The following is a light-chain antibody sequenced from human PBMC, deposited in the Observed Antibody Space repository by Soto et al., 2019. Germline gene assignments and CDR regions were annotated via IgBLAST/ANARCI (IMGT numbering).Light chain of an antibody. CDR3: MQALQTPWT. J-gene: IGKJ1*01. CDR1: ESLLHSNGYNY. CDR2: LGS. V-gene: IGKV2-28*01. Sequence: DIVMTQSPLSLPVTPGEPASISCRSSESLLHSNGYNYLDWYLQKPGQSPQLLIFLGSNRASGDPDRFSGSGSGTDFTLKISRVEAEYVGCYYCMQALQTPWTFGQGTKVDIK.